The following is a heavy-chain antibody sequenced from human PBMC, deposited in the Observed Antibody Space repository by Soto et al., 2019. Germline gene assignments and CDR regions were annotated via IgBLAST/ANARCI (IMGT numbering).Heavy chain of an antibody. V-gene: IGHV4-31*03. CDR3: AREEAVRLERRFDS. CDR2: IYYSGST. Sequence: LSLTCTVSGGSISSGGYSWNWIRQHPGKGLEWIGYIYYSGSTYYNPSLKSRLTISIDTSGNLFSLKLSSVTAADTAVYFCAREEAVRLERRFDSWGQGTMVT. J-gene: IGHJ5*01. D-gene: IGHD6-6*01. CDR1: GGSISSGGYS.